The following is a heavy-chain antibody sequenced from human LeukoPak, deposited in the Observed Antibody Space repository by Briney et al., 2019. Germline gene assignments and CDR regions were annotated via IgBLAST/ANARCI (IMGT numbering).Heavy chain of an antibody. Sequence: SGTLSLTCAVSGGSISSTHWWNWVRQPPGKGLEWIGEIFHSGTTNYNPSLKSRVTISIDKSKNQFSLKLRSVTAADTAVYYCARDQWLLRGGDHDAFDIWGQGTMVTVSS. CDR3: ARDQWLLRGGDHDAFDI. V-gene: IGHV4-4*02. CDR2: IFHSGTT. CDR1: GGSISSTHW. D-gene: IGHD6-19*01. J-gene: IGHJ3*02.